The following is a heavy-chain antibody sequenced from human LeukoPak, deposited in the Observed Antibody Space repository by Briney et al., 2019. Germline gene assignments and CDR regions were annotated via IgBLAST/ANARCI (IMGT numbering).Heavy chain of an antibody. V-gene: IGHV1-18*01. J-gene: IGHJ4*02. CDR2: INAYNGNT. CDR1: GYTFSSYG. CDR3: VRDAERGYSYGSDY. D-gene: IGHD5-18*01. Sequence: ASVKVSCKASGYTFSSYGITWVRQAPGQGLEWMGWINAYNGNTNYAQKLQGRVTTTTDTSTSTAYVELRSLRSDDTAVYYCVRDAERGYSYGSDYWGQGTLLTVSS.